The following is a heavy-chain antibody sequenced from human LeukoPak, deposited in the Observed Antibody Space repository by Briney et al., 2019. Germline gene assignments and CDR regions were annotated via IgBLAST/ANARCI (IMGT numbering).Heavy chain of an antibody. J-gene: IGHJ4*02. CDR3: AGGIVVVPAAKGGYFDY. Sequence: SETLSLTCSVSGGSISSSSYYWGWIRQPPGKGLEWIGSIYYSGRTYYNPSLKSRITISVDTSKNQFSLKLSSVTAADTAVYYCAGGIVVVPAAKGGYFDYWGQGTLVTVSS. D-gene: IGHD2-2*01. CDR1: GGSISSSSYY. CDR2: IYYSGRT. V-gene: IGHV4-39*01.